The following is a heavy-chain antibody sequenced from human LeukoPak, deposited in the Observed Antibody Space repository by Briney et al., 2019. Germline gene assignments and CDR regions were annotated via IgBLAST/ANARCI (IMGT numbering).Heavy chain of an antibody. Sequence: GASVKVSCKASGYTFTSYYMHWVRQAPGQGLEWMGIINPSGGSTSYAQKFQGRVTMTRDTSISTAYMELSRLRSDDTAVYYCARSIYIDFWSGYYPGDAFDIWGQGTMVTVSS. CDR1: GYTFTSYY. V-gene: IGHV1-46*01. D-gene: IGHD3-3*01. CDR3: ARSIYIDFWSGYYPGDAFDI. CDR2: INPSGGST. J-gene: IGHJ3*02.